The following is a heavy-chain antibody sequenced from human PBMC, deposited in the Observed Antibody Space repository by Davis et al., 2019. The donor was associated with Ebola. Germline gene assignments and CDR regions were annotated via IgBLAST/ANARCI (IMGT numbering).Heavy chain of an antibody. CDR3: ARDPQWLLQGGRYFDY. J-gene: IGHJ4*02. Sequence: GESLKISCAASGFTFSSYWMHWVRQAPGKGLEWVASLKQDGSEKYYVDSVKGRFTISRDNAENSLSLQMNGLRAEDTAVYYCARDPQWLLQGGRYFDYWGQGTLVTVSS. CDR1: GFTFSSYW. CDR2: LKQDGSEK. D-gene: IGHD6-19*01. V-gene: IGHV3-7*01.